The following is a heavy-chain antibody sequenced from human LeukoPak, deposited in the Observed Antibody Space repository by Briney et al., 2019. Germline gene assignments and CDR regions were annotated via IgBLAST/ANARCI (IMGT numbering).Heavy chain of an antibody. V-gene: IGHV3-23*01. J-gene: IGHJ4*02. Sequence: GGSLRLSCAASGFTFSSYAMSWVRQAPGKGLEWVSAISGSGGSTYYADSVKGRFTISRDNSKNTLYLQMSSLSPEDTAVYYCVKDRWVDHWGQGTLVTVSS. CDR1: GFTFSSYA. D-gene: IGHD6-13*01. CDR3: VKDRWVDH. CDR2: ISGSGGST.